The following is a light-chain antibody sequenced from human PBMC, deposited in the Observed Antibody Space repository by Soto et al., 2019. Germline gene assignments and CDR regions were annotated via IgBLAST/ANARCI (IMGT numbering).Light chain of an antibody. Sequence: DIQMTQSPSPLSASVGDRVTITCRASQTISTYLNWYQQKPGKAPKLLIYGASSLQSGVPSRFSGSGSGTDFTLTISSLQPEDFGTYYCQQSYSIPQTFGHGTKLDIK. CDR3: QQSYSIPQT. V-gene: IGKV1-39*01. CDR1: QTISTY. J-gene: IGKJ1*01. CDR2: GAS.